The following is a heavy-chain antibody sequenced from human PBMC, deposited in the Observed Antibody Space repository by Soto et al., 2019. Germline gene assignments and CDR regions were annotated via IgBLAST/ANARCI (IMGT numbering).Heavy chain of an antibody. V-gene: IGHV1-18*01. CDR2: ISAYNGNT. CDR3: ARSAETFADY. Sequence: ASVKVSCKASGYTFTSYGISWVRQAPGQGLEWMGWISAYNGNTNYAQKLQGRVTTSTAYMELRSLRSDDTAVYYCARSAETFADYSGQGTLVTVSS. CDR1: GYTFTSYG. J-gene: IGHJ4*02.